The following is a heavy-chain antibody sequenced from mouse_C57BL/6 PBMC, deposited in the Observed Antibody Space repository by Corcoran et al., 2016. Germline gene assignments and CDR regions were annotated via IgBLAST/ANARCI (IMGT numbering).Heavy chain of an antibody. V-gene: IGHV1-75*01. J-gene: IGHJ2*01. CDR2: IFPGSGST. D-gene: IGHD2-2*01. CDR1: GYTFTDYY. CDR3: ARYGYALYYFDY. Sequence: QVQLQQSGPELVKPGASVKISCKASGYTFTDYYINWVKQRPGQGLEWIGWIFPGSGSTYYNEKFKGKATLTVDKSYSTAYMLLSSLTSEDSAVYFCARYGYALYYFDYWGQGTTLTVSS.